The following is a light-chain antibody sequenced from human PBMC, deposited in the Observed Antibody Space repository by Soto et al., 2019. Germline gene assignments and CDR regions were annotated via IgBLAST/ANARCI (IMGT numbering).Light chain of an antibody. CDR1: QSLLHSNGYNY. V-gene: IGKV2-28*01. CDR3: MQALQTPYT. Sequence: DIVMSQSPLSLPVTPGEPASISCRSSQSLLHSNGYNYLDWYLQKSGQSPQLLIYLGSNRASGVPDRFSGSGSGTDFTLKISRVEAEDVGVYYCMQALQTPYTFGKGTKVDIK. J-gene: IGKJ2*01. CDR2: LGS.